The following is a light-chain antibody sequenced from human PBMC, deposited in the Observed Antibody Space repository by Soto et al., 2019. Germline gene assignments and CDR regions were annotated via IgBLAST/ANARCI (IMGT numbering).Light chain of an antibody. CDR3: QVWDSSSDLGV. CDR2: DDS. CDR1: NIVSKS. Sequence: SYELTQPPSVSVAPGQTARITCGGNNIVSKSVHWYQQKPGQAPVLVVYDDSDRPSGIPERFSGSNSGNTATLTISRVEAGDEADYYCQVWDSSSDLGVFGTGTKVTVL. J-gene: IGLJ1*01. V-gene: IGLV3-21*02.